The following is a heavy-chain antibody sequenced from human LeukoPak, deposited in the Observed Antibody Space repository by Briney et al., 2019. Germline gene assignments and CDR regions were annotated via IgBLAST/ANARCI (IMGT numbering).Heavy chain of an antibody. D-gene: IGHD2-21*02. CDR3: AKQNCGGDCPLACFAFDI. J-gene: IGHJ3*02. V-gene: IGHV3-30*02. Sequence: DSVKGRFTISRDNSKNTLYLQMNSLRAEDTAVYYCAKQNCGGDCPLACFAFDIWGQGTMVTVSS.